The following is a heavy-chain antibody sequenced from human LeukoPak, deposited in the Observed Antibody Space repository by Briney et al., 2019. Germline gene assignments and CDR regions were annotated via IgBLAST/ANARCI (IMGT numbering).Heavy chain of an antibody. J-gene: IGHJ4*02. CDR2: INHSGST. V-gene: IGHV4-34*01. CDR1: GGSFSGYY. Sequence: PSETLSLTCAVYGGSFSGYYWSWIRQPPGKGLEWIGEINHSGSTNYNSSLKSRVTISVDTSKNQFSLKLSSVTAADTAVYYCARDGYNWGFDYWGQGTLVTVSS. CDR3: ARDGYNWGFDY. D-gene: IGHD5-24*01.